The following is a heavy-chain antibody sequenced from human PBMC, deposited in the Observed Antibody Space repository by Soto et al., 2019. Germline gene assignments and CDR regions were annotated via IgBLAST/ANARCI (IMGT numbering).Heavy chain of an antibody. CDR3: ATGTRITMVRGVILGASYGMDV. V-gene: IGHV1-24*01. CDR1: GYTLTELS. Sequence: ASVKVSCKVSGYTLTELSMHWVRQAPGKGLEWMGGFDPEDGETIYGQIFQGRVTMTEDTSTDTAYMELSSLRSEDTAVYYCATGTRITMVRGVILGASYGMDVWGYGTTVTVSS. J-gene: IGHJ6*04. D-gene: IGHD3-10*01. CDR2: FDPEDGET.